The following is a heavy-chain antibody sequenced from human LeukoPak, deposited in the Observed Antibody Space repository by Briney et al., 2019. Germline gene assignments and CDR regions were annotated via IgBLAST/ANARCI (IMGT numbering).Heavy chain of an antibody. Sequence: GGSLRLSCAASGFTFSDYYMSWIRQAPGKGLEWVSYISSSGSTIYYADSVKGRFTISRDNAKNSLYLQMNSLGAEDTAVYYCARDPEYYDFWSGYPVYFDYWGQGTLVTVSS. V-gene: IGHV3-11*04. CDR2: ISSSGSTI. D-gene: IGHD3-3*01. J-gene: IGHJ4*02. CDR3: ARDPEYYDFWSGYPVYFDY. CDR1: GFTFSDYY.